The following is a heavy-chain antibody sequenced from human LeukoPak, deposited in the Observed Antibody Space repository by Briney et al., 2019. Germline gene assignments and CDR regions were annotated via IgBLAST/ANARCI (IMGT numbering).Heavy chain of an antibody. V-gene: IGHV3-30-3*01. CDR1: GFTFDSYA. J-gene: IGHJ4*02. D-gene: IGHD6-13*01. CDR3: GRDYWYLPDY. CDR2: ISEGGNNK. Sequence: GGSLRLSCDASGFTFDSYAIHWVRQAPGKGLDWVAVISEGGNNKYHADSVKGRFTISRDNSKNTVYLQMNSLRTEDTAVYYCGRDYWYLPDYWGQGTLVTVSS.